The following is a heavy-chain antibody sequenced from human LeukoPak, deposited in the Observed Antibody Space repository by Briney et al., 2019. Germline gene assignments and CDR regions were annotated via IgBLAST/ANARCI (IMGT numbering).Heavy chain of an antibody. CDR1: GGTFSSYA. V-gene: IGHV1-69*05. Sequence: RASVKVSCKASGGTFSSYAISWVRQAPGQGLEWMGGIIPIFGTANYAQKFQGRVTITTDESTSTAYMELSSLRSEDTAVYYCAREGSGNNSYWGQGTLVTVAS. CDR2: IIPIFGTA. J-gene: IGHJ4*02. D-gene: IGHD1-26*01. CDR3: AREGSGNNSY.